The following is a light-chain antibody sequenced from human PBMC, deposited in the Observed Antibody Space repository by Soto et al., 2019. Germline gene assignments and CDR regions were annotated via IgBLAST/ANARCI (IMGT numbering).Light chain of an antibody. V-gene: IGLV4-69*01. CDR3: QTWGTAKRV. J-gene: IGLJ3*02. CDR1: SGHSRYT. Sequence: QPVLTQSPSASASLGASVKLTCSLSSGHSRYTIAWHQQQPKKGPRYLMKLNSDGSHSKGDGIPDRFSGSSSGAERYLTISSLQPDDEADYYCQTWGTAKRVFGGGTKLTVL. CDR2: LNSDGSH.